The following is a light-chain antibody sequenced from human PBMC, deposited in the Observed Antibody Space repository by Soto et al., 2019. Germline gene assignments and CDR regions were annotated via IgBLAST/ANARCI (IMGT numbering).Light chain of an antibody. CDR1: SSDVGSDTL. Sequence: QSVLPQPASVSGSPGQSIPISCTGTSSDVGSDTLVSWYQQHPGKAPNLMIYEGSKRPSGVSNRFSGSKSGNTASLTISGLQAEDEADYYCCSYAGSSTAIFGGGTKVTVL. CDR2: EGS. J-gene: IGLJ2*01. V-gene: IGLV2-23*01. CDR3: CSYAGSSTAI.